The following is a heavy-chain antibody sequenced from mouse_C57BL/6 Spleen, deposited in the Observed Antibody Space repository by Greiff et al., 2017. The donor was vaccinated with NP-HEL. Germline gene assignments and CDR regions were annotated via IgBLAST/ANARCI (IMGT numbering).Heavy chain of an antibody. CDR1: GFNIKDDY. Sequence: EVQLQQSGAELVRPGASVKLSCTASGFNIKDDYMHWVKQRPEQGLEWIGWIDPENGDTEYASKFQGKATITADTSSNTAYLQLSSLTSEDTAFYYCTARGYYGRRGFGYWGKVALVTVAA. D-gene: IGHD1-1*01. J-gene: IGHJ3*01. V-gene: IGHV14-4*01. CDR2: IDPENGDT. CDR3: TARGYYGRRGFGY.